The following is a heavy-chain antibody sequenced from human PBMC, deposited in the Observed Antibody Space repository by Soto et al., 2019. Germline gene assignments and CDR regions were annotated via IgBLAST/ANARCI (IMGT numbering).Heavy chain of an antibody. CDR3: AKDLSYCSGASCYSAGTFDY. J-gene: IGHJ4*02. Sequence: GGSLRLSCAASGFTFSSYAVSWVRQAPGKGLEWVSTISTSGGSTYYADSVRGRFTISRDNSKNTLYLQMNSLRAEDTAVYYCAKDLSYCSGASCYSAGTFDYWGQGT. CDR2: ISTSGGST. D-gene: IGHD2-15*01. V-gene: IGHV3-23*01. CDR1: GFTFSSYA.